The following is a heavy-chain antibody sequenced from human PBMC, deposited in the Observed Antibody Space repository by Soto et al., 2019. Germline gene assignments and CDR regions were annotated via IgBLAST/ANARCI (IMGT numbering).Heavy chain of an antibody. V-gene: IGHV1-46*03. D-gene: IGHD3-16*01. CDR2: INPSGGST. J-gene: IGHJ4*02. CDR3: SRKTLGAEDY. CDR1: GYTFTSYY. Sequence: QVQLVQSGAEVKKPGASVKVSCKASGYTFTSYYMHWVRQAPGQGLEWMGIINPSGGSTSYAQKFQGIVTMTRDTSTRTVYMELRSRRSEEPAVYYCSRKTLGAEDYWGQGTLVTVSS.